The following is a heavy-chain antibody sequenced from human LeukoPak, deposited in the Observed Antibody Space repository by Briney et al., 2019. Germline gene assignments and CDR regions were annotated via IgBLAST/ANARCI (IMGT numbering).Heavy chain of an antibody. CDR3: ARGILRDYYDSSGFYHRGGVGY. V-gene: IGHV4-61*09. D-gene: IGHD3-22*01. Sequence: PSETLSLTCTVSGGSVSTGSYYWSWIRQPAGRGLEWIGHIHTSGTMNYNASLKGRVRISVETSKNQFSLRLSSVTAADTAVYFCARGILRDYYDSSGFYHRGGVGYWGQGTLVTVSS. CDR2: IHTSGTM. CDR1: GGSVSTGSYY. J-gene: IGHJ4*02.